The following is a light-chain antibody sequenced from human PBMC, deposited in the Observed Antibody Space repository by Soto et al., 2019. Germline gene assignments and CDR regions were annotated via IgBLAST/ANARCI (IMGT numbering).Light chain of an antibody. CDR3: QQTYTSPRT. V-gene: IGKV1-39*01. CDR1: QSVSGY. Sequence: DIQMTQSPSSLSAPVGDRVTITCRTSQSVSGYLNWYQQEPGKAPKLLIYAASSLQSGVPSRFSGSGSGTDFSLTISSLQPEDFATYYCQQTYTSPRTFGQGTKVDIK. J-gene: IGKJ1*01. CDR2: AAS.